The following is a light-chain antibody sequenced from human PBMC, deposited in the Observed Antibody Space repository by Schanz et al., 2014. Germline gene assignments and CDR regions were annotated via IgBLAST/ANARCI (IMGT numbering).Light chain of an antibody. Sequence: DVVMTQSPLSLPVTLGQPASISCRSSQSLVNSDGNTYLSWFQQRPGQTPRHLINKVSNRDPGVRDRFSGSGSGSYFKLEIRRVEHEDVGLYFCIQRSDWPLTLGQGTKLEI. V-gene: IGKV2-30*01. CDR2: KVS. CDR1: QSLVNSDGNTY. J-gene: IGKJ2*01. CDR3: IQRSDWPLT.